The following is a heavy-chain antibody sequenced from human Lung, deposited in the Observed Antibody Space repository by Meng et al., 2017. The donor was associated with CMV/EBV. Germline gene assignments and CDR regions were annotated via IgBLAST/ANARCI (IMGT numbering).Heavy chain of an antibody. CDR3: ARDPIGGSCRGSHFDY. CDR1: GFSFSNYA. V-gene: IGHV3-30*09. CDR2: ISYDGSDK. Sequence: AESLSLXCAVSGFSFSNYAMHWVRQAPGKGLEWVTLISYDGSDKYYTDSVKGRFAISRDNPKNTLYLQMNIVRADDTAIYYCARDPIGGSCRGSHFDYWGQGXLATVSS. J-gene: IGHJ4*02. D-gene: IGHD2-15*01.